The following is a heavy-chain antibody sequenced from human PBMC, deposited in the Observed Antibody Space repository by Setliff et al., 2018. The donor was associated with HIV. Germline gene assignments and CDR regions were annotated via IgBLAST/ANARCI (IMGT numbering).Heavy chain of an antibody. CDR2: AHYSETT. CDR1: GGSIGPYY. Sequence: SETLSLTCTVSGGSIGPYYWSWIRQPPGKGLEWIGYAHYSETTDFSPSLKSRVSISLDTSKNQFSLNLNSVTAADTAVYYCVRHHDPDFSGDPDWFDPWGQGILVTVSS. D-gene: IGHD2-15*01. V-gene: IGHV4-59*08. CDR3: VRHHDPDFSGDPDWFDP. J-gene: IGHJ5*02.